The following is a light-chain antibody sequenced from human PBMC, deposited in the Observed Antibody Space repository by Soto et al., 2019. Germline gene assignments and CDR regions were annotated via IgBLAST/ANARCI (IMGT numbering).Light chain of an antibody. J-gene: IGKJ2*01. Sequence: EIVLTQSPATLSLSPGERATLSCRASQSVSSYLAWYQQKPGQAPRLLIYDASNRATGIPARFSGSGSGTDFTLTIGSLEPEDFAVYYCQQRSNWPYTFSQGTKLEIK. V-gene: IGKV3-11*01. CDR1: QSVSSY. CDR3: QQRSNWPYT. CDR2: DAS.